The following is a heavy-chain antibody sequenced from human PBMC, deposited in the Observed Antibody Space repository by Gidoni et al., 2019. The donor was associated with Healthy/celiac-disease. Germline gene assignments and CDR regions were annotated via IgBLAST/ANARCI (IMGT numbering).Heavy chain of an antibody. CDR3: ARAGVPAACLDP. J-gene: IGHJ5*02. D-gene: IGHD2-2*01. Sequence: QVQLVESGGGVVQPGRSLSLSCAASGFPFSSYGMHWVRQAPGKGLEWVAVIWYDGSNKYYADSVKGRFTISRDNSKNTLYLQMNSLRAEDTAVYYCARAGVPAACLDPWGQGTLVTVSS. V-gene: IGHV3-33*01. CDR1: GFPFSSYG. CDR2: IWYDGSNK.